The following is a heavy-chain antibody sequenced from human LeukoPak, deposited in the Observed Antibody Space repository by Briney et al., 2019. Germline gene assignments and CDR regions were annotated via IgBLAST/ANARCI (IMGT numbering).Heavy chain of an antibody. CDR3: ASMYCSSTSCYVFDY. J-gene: IGHJ4*02. V-gene: IGHV3-11*06. CDR2: ISSSSSYT. CDR1: GFTFSDYY. Sequence: GGSLRLSCAASGFTFSDYYMSWIRQAPGKGLEWVSYISSSSSYTNYADSVKGRFTISRDNAKNSLYLQMKSLRAEDTAVYYCASMYCSSTSCYVFDYWGQGTLVTVSS. D-gene: IGHD2-2*01.